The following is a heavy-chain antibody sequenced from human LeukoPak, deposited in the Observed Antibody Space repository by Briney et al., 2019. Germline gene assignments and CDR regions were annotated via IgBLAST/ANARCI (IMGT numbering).Heavy chain of an antibody. J-gene: IGHJ4*02. V-gene: IGHV3-23*01. D-gene: IGHD2-8*02. CDR2: ISGNGGAM. CDR1: GLTFSTYA. Sequence: GSLRLSCAASGLTFSTYAMSWVRQAPGKGLEWVSTISGNGGAMYYAVAVKGRFTLSRDNSENTLYLQMNSLRADDTAVYYCARDLPVGDYFDYWGQGTLVTVSS. CDR3: ARDLPVGDYFDY.